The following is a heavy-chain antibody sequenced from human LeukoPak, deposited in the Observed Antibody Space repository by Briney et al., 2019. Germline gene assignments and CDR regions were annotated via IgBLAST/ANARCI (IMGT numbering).Heavy chain of an antibody. CDR3: ARVWPGSSSWLYYYYGMDV. CDR1: GYTFTGYY. V-gene: IGHV1-2*02. J-gene: IGHJ6*02. D-gene: IGHD6-13*01. CDR2: INPNSGGT. Sequence: GASVKVFCKASGYTFTGYYMHWVRQAPGQGLEWMGWINPNSGGTNYAQKFQGRVTMTRDTSISTAYMELSRLRSDDTAVYYCARVWPGSSSWLYYYYGMDVWGQGTTVTVSS.